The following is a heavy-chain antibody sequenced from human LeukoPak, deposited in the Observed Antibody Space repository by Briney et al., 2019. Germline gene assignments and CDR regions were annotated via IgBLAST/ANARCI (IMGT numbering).Heavy chain of an antibody. V-gene: IGHV4-39*01. D-gene: IGHD2-15*01. J-gene: IGHJ4*02. Sequence: SETLSLTCTVSGGSISSSSYYWGWIRQPPGKGLEWIGSIYYSGSTYYDPSLKSRVTISVDTSKNQFSLKLSSVTAADTAVYYCARRYCSGGSCLDYWGQGTLVTVSS. CDR1: GGSISSSSYY. CDR2: IYYSGST. CDR3: ARRYCSGGSCLDY.